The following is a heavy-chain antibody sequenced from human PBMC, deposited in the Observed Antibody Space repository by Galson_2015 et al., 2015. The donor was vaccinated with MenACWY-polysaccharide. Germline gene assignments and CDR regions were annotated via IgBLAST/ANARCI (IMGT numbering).Heavy chain of an antibody. D-gene: IGHD6-13*01. CDR2: LSNSGDYT. J-gene: IGHJ4*02. Sequence: SLRLSCAASGFTFSENAMSWVRQAPGKGLEWVSSLSNSGDYTYYADSVKGRFTISRDNSKNTVHLQMNSLRADDTAVYYCAKLMGVSTWYLVDYWGLGTLATVSS. V-gene: IGHV3-23*01. CDR3: AKLMGVSTWYLVDY. CDR1: GFTFSENA.